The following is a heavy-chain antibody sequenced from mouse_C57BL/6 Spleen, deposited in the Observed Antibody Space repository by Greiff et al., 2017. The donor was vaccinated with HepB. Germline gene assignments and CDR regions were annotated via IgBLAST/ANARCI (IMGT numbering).Heavy chain of an antibody. J-gene: IGHJ3*01. D-gene: IGHD1-1*01. CDR2: IHPNSGST. CDR3: ARAGDYYGSSPFAY. Sequence: VQLQQSGAELVKPGASVKLSCKASGYTFTSYWMHWVKQRPGQGLEWIGMIHPNSGSTNYNEKFKSKATLTVDKSSSTAYMQLSSLTSEDSAVYYCARAGDYYGSSPFAYWGQGTLVTVSA. CDR1: GYTFTSYW. V-gene: IGHV1-64*01.